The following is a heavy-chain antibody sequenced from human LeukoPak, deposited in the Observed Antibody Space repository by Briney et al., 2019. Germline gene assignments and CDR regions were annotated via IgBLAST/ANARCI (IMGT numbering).Heavy chain of an antibody. CDR3: ARGGPIVVVPAAPSSYNWFDP. V-gene: IGHV1-2*02. CDR1: GYTFTGYY. J-gene: IGHJ5*02. Sequence: ASVKVSCKASGYTFTGYYMHWVRQAPGQGLEWMGWINPNSGGTNYAQKFQGRVTMTRDTSISTAYMELSRLRSDDTAVYYCARGGPIVVVPAAPSSYNWFDPWGQGTLVTVSS. D-gene: IGHD2-2*01. CDR2: INPNSGGT.